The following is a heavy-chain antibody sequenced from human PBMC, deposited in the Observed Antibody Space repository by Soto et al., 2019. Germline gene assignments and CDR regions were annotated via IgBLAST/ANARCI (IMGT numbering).Heavy chain of an antibody. CDR3: VRDFGSSSEGGMDV. V-gene: IGHV3-53*01. Sequence: GSLILSWASSGITVSSNYRSLVLQAPGKGLEWVSVIYSGGITFYADSVKGRFTISRDNSKNTLYLQMNNLRGEDTAVYYCVRDFGSSSEGGMDVWGQGTTVTVSS. CDR1: GITVSSNY. CDR2: IYSGGIT. J-gene: IGHJ6*02. D-gene: IGHD6-6*01.